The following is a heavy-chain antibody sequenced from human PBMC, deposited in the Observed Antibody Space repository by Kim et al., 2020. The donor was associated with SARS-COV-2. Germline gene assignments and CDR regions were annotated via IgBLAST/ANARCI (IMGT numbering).Heavy chain of an antibody. J-gene: IGHJ1*01. D-gene: IGHD3-22*01. CDR1: GFTVSSNY. CDR2: IYSGGST. V-gene: IGHV3-53*01. CDR3: ARESFESYGPDYYDSRPSQL. Sequence: GGSLRLSCAASGFTVSSNYMSWVRQAPGKGLEWVSVIYSGGSTYYADSVKGRFTISRDNSKNTLYLQMNSLRAEDTAVYYCARESFESYGPDYYDSRPSQLWGQGTLVTVSS.